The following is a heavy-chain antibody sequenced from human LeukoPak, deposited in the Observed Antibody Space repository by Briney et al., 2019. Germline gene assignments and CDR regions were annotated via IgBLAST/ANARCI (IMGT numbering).Heavy chain of an antibody. V-gene: IGHV1-2*02. J-gene: IGHJ4*02. D-gene: IGHD6-13*01. CDR3: ASRTMYSSSSPEY. Sequence: ASVKVSCKASGYTFTGYYMHWVRQAPGQGLEWMGWINPNSGGTNYAQKFQGRVTMTRDTSISTAYMELSRLRSDDTAVYYCASRTMYSSSSPEYWGQGTLVTVSS. CDR1: GYTFTGYY. CDR2: INPNSGGT.